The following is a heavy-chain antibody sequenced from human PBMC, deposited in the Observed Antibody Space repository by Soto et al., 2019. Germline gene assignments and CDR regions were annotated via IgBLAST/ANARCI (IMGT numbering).Heavy chain of an antibody. D-gene: IGHD2-15*01. J-gene: IGHJ4*02. CDR1: GFTFSSYA. V-gene: IGHV3-23*01. CDR3: ARDEVLGFYSGGRCGILDS. Sequence: GGSLSLSCAASGFTFSSYAMSWVLQPPGRGLEGVSAIIGSGGSTYYAASVKGRFTISRDNSRNTLHLQMTTLREEDTALYDFARDEVLGFYSGGRCGILDSWGRGAPVTVSS. CDR2: IIGSGGST.